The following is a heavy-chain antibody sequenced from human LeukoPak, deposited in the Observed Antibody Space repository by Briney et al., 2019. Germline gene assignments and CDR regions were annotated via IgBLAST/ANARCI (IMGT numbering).Heavy chain of an antibody. Sequence: SETLSLTCTVSGGSISSYYWSWIRQPPGKGLEWIGYIYYSGSTNYNPSLKSRVTISVDTSKNQFSLKLSSVTAADTAVYYCAREVGAVAAAGFDYWGQGTLVTVSS. CDR2: IYYSGST. CDR1: GGSISSYY. J-gene: IGHJ4*02. CDR3: AREVGAVAAAGFDY. V-gene: IGHV4-59*01. D-gene: IGHD6-13*01.